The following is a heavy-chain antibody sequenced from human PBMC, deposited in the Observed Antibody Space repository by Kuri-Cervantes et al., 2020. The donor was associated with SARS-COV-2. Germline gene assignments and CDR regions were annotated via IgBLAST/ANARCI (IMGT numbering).Heavy chain of an antibody. CDR1: GGSISSSSYY. V-gene: IGHV4-39*01. Sequence: SETLSLTCTVSGGSISSSSYYWGWIRQLPGKGLEWIGSIYYSGSTYYNPSLKSRVTISVDTSKNQFSLKLSSVTAADTAMYYCARLGYGGNPDYWGQGTLVTVSS. J-gene: IGHJ4*02. D-gene: IGHD4-23*01. CDR3: ARLGYGGNPDY. CDR2: IYYSGST.